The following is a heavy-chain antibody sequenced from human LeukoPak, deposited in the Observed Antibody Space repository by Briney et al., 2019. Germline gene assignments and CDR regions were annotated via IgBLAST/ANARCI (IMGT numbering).Heavy chain of an antibody. CDR1: GFTFSSYG. Sequence: PGRSLRLSCAASGFTFSSYGMHWVRQAPGKGLEWVAVISYDGSNKYYADSVKGRFTISRDKSKNTLYLQMNSLRAEDTAVYYCAKVLGFGESRAFDIWGQGTMVTVSS. V-gene: IGHV3-30*18. CDR2: ISYDGSNK. D-gene: IGHD3-10*01. J-gene: IGHJ3*02. CDR3: AKVLGFGESRAFDI.